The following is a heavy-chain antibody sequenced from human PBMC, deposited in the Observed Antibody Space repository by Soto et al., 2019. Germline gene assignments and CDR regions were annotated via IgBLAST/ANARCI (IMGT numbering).Heavy chain of an antibody. Sequence: QVQLVQSGAELKKPGSSVKVSCKSSGGTFSNYAVSWVRQVPGQGLEWMGGIIPIFNTPNYAQKFQGRVTFTADESTGTAYMELSSLRSEDTAVYYCASRPRNGYNRWGQGNLVTVSS. D-gene: IGHD5-12*01. CDR3: ASRPRNGYNR. CDR1: GGTFSNYA. V-gene: IGHV1-69*01. J-gene: IGHJ4*02. CDR2: IIPIFNTP.